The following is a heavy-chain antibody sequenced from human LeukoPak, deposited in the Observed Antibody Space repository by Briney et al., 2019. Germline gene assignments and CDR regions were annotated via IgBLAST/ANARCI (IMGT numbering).Heavy chain of an antibody. CDR2: INPNSGGT. CDR1: GYTFTDYY. J-gene: IGHJ4*02. D-gene: IGHD6-13*01. Sequence: ASVKVSCKASGYTFTDYYIHWVRQAPGQGPEWMGRINPNSGGTDSAQKFQGRVTMTRDTSITTAYMELSRLRSDDAAVYYCAGQGPAAGTNYWGQGTLVTVSS. CDR3: AGQGPAAGTNY. V-gene: IGHV1-2*06.